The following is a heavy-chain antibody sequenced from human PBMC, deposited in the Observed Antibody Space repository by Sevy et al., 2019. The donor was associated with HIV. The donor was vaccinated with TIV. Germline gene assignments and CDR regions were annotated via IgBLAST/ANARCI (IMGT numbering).Heavy chain of an antibody. CDR3: AGGKYWFDP. J-gene: IGHJ5*02. Sequence: GGSLRLSCAAYGFSFSDYYWGWIRQAPGKGLEWVSHISPSAKTTYYADSVEGRFTISRDNAKKSLYLQMSSLRAEDTAVYYCAGGKYWFDPWGQGTLVTVSS. CDR2: ISPSAKTT. V-gene: IGHV3-11*04. CDR1: GFSFSDYY.